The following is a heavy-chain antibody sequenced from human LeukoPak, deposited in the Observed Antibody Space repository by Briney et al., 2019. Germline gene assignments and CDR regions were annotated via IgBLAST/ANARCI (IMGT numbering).Heavy chain of an antibody. D-gene: IGHD6-6*01. V-gene: IGHV4-4*07. CDR2: IYTSGST. J-gene: IGHJ5*02. CDR1: GGSISSYY. CDR3: ARGALKYSSLNCFDP. Sequence: SETLSLTCTVSGGSISSYYWSWIRQPAGKGLEWIGRIYTSGSTNYNPSLKSRVTMSVDTSKNQFSLKLSSVTAADTAVYYCARGALKYSSLNCFDPWGQGILVTVSS.